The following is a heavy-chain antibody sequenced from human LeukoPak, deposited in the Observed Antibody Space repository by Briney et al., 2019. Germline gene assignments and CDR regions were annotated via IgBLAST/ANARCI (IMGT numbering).Heavy chain of an antibody. V-gene: IGHV1-46*01. CDR2: INPSGGST. J-gene: IGHJ3*02. Sequence: ASVKVSCKASGYTLTSYYMHWVRQAPGQGLEWMGIINPSGGSTSYAQKFQGRVTMTRDMSTSTVFMELSSLRSDDTAVYYCTRDYLTAAGSDAFDIWGQGTMVTVSS. CDR1: GYTLTSYY. D-gene: IGHD6-13*01. CDR3: TRDYLTAAGSDAFDI.